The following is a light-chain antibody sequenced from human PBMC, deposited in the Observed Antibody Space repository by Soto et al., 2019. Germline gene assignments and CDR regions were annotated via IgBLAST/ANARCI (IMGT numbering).Light chain of an antibody. CDR2: EVS. CDR3: SSYTSSSTLYV. CDR1: SSDVGGYNS. Sequence: QSALTQPASVSGSPGQSITISCTGTSSDVGGYNSVSWYQHHPGKAPKLMTYEVSNRPSGVSNRFSGSKSGNTASLTISGLQAEDEADYYYSSYTSSSTLYVFGTGTKLTVL. V-gene: IGLV2-14*01. J-gene: IGLJ1*01.